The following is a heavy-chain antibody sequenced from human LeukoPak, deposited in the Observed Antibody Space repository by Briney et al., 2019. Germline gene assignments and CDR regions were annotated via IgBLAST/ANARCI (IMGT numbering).Heavy chain of an antibody. CDR1: GYTFTSYD. D-gene: IGHD1-14*01. V-gene: IGHV1-8*01. J-gene: IGHJ4*02. CDR2: MNPNSGNT. CDR3: ARVANQALEC. Sequence: GASVKVSCKASGYTFTSYDINWVRQATGQGLEWMGWMNPNSGNTGYAQKFQGRVTMTRDTSTSTVYMELSSLRSEDTAVYYCARVANQALECWGQGTLVTVSS.